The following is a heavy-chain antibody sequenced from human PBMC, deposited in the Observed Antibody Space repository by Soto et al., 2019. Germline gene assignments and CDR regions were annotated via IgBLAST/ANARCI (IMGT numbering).Heavy chain of an antibody. CDR2: IYYSGST. Sequence: SETLSLTCTVSGGSISSGGYYWSWIRQHPGKGLEWIGYIYYSGSTYYNPSLKSRVTISVDTSKNQFSLKLSSVTAADTAVYYCARAPMVRGESFDYWGQGTLVTVSS. CDR1: GGSISSGGYY. CDR3: ARAPMVRGESFDY. D-gene: IGHD3-10*01. J-gene: IGHJ4*02. V-gene: IGHV4-31*03.